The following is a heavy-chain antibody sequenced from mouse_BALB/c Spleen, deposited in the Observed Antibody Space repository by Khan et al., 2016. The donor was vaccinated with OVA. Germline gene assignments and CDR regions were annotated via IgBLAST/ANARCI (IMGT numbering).Heavy chain of an antibody. J-gene: IGHJ3*01. CDR1: GFSLTSYG. Sequence: QVQLKQSGPGLVAPSQTLSITCTVSGFSLTSYGVHWVRQPPGKGLEWLGVIWAGGSTNHNSALMSRLSISKDNSKSQGLLKMNSLQNDDTAIYCFARAFYYGAWVAYWGQGTLVTVSA. D-gene: IGHD1-1*01. CDR3: ARAFYYGAWVAY. CDR2: IWAGGST. V-gene: IGHV2-9*02.